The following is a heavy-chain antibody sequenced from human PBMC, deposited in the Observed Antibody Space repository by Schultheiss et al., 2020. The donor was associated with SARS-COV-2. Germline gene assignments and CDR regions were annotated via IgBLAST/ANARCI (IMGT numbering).Heavy chain of an antibody. CDR1: GFTFSNSD. Sequence: GESLKISCAASGFTFSNSDMNWVHQAPGKGLEWVSGVSWNGSRTHYADSVKGRFIISRDNSRNTLYLQTNSLRAEDTAVYYCAREEGYYSNYVRGGYWGQGTLVTVSS. V-gene: IGHV3-35*01. CDR3: AREEGYYSNYVRGGY. CDR2: VSWNGSRT. D-gene: IGHD4-11*01. J-gene: IGHJ4*02.